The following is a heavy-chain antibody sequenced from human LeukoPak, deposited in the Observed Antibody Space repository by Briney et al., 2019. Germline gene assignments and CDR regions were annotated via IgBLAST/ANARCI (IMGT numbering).Heavy chain of an antibody. CDR1: GGTFSSYA. Sequence: GASVKVSCKASGGTFSSYAISWVRQAPGQGLEWMGGIIPIFGTANYAQKFQGRVTMTRDTSTSTVYMELSSLRSEDTAVYYCARGVQPTGTLGYWGQGTLVTVSS. V-gene: IGHV1-69*05. J-gene: IGHJ4*02. D-gene: IGHD1-1*01. CDR3: ARGVQPTGTLGY. CDR2: IIPIFGTA.